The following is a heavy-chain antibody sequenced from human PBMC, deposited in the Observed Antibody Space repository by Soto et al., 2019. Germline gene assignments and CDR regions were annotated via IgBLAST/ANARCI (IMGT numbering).Heavy chain of an antibody. Sequence: QVQLVESGGGVVQPGRSLRLSCAASGFTFSSYGMHWVRQAPGKGLEWVAVIWYDGSNKYYADSVKGRFTISRDNSKNTLYLQMNSLRAEDTAVYYCARGGRIQLNNQSLYYYYGMDVWGQGTTVTVSS. CDR3: ARGGRIQLNNQSLYYYYGMDV. J-gene: IGHJ6*02. CDR1: GFTFSSYG. CDR2: IWYDGSNK. V-gene: IGHV3-33*01. D-gene: IGHD5-18*01.